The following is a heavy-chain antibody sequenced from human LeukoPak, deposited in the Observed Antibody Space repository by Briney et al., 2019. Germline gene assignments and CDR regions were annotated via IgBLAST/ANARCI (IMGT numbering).Heavy chain of an antibody. J-gene: IGHJ1*01. V-gene: IGHV1-69*05. CDR3: ATYGSNVAEYFQY. CDR1: GGIFYRYA. Sequence: AASVKVSCKASGGIFYRYAITWVRQAPGQGLEWMGGIIPPLGTANYAQKFQGRVTITTDESTNTAYMEVTSLRSEDAAVYYCATYGSNVAEYFQYWGQGTLVAVSS. CDR2: IIPPLGTA. D-gene: IGHD4-23*01.